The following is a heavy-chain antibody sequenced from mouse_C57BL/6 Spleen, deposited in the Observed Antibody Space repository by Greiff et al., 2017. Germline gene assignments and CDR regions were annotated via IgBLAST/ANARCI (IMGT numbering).Heavy chain of an antibody. V-gene: IGHV5-6*01. CDR3: ARQAYYSKGGYYSDY. D-gene: IGHD2-5*01. J-gene: IGHJ2*01. CDR1: GFTFSSYG. CDR2: ISSGGSYT. Sequence: EVQLVESGGDLVKPGGSLKLSCAASGFTFSSYGMSWVRQTPDKRLEWVATISSGGSYTSYPDSVKGRFTISRDNAKNTLYLQMSRLKSEDTAMYYCARQAYYSKGGYYSDYWGQGTTLTVSS.